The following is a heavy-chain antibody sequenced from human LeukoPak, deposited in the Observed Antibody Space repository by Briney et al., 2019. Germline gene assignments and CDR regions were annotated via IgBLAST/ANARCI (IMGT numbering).Heavy chain of an antibody. CDR1: GGSISSYY. CDR3: ARVSNSYGTPGYYYYGMDF. CDR2: IYYSGST. V-gene: IGHV4-59*01. Sequence: PSETLSLTCTVSGGSISSYYWSWIRQPPGKGLEWIGCIYYSGSTNYNPSLKSRVTISVDTSKNQFSLKLSSVTAADTAVYYCARVSNSYGTPGYYYYGMDFWGQGTTVTVSS. D-gene: IGHD5-18*01. J-gene: IGHJ6*02.